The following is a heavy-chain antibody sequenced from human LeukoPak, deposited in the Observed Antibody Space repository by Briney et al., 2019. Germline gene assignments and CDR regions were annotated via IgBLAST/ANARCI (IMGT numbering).Heavy chain of an antibody. J-gene: IGHJ6*03. V-gene: IGHV1-46*01. Sequence: GASVKVSCKASGYTFTSYYMHWVRQAPGQGLAWMGILNPSGGSTSYAQKFQGRVTMTRDTSTSTVYMELSSLRSEDTAVYYCARDRRDRDYYYYYYYMDVWGKGTTVTVSS. CDR3: ARDRRDRDYYYYYYYMDV. D-gene: IGHD5-24*01. CDR1: GYTFTSYY. CDR2: LNPSGGST.